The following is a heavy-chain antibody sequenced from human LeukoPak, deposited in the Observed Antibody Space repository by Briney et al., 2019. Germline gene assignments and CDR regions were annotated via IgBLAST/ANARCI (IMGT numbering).Heavy chain of an antibody. J-gene: IGHJ4*02. Sequence: GGSLRLSCAASGFTFSNAWMNWVRQAPGKGQEWVGRIKSESDGGTTDYAAPVKGRFTISRDDSKNTLYLQMNSLKTEDTAMYYCTTDRGWYSYFDYWGQGTLVTVSS. CDR3: TTDRGWYSYFDY. D-gene: IGHD6-19*01. CDR1: GFTFSNAW. CDR2: IKSESDGGTT. V-gene: IGHV3-15*01.